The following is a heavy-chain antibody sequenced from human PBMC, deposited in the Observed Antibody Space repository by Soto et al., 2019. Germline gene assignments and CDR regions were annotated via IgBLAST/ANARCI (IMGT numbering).Heavy chain of an antibody. CDR2: ISSSSSYI. J-gene: IGHJ4*02. Sequence: PGGSLRLSCAASGFTFSSYSMNWVRQAPGKGLEWVSSISSSSSYIYYADSVKGRVTISVDRSKNQFSLKLSSVTAADTAVYYCARRPPGGTAIFDYWGQGTLVTVSS. D-gene: IGHD1-7*01. V-gene: IGHV3-21*04. CDR1: GFTFSSYS. CDR3: ARRPPGGTAIFDY.